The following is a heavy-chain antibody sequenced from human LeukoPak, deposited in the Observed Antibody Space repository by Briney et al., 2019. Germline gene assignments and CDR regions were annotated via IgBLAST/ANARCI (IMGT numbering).Heavy chain of an antibody. CDR1: GGSFSGYY. CDR3: ARVLEGSSGQHWYFDL. V-gene: IGHV4-34*01. J-gene: IGHJ2*01. CDR2: INHSGST. Sequence: PSETLSLTCAVYGGSFSGYYWSWIRQPPGKGLEWIGEINHSGSTNYNPSLKSRVTISVDTSKNQFSLKLSSVTAADTAVYYCARVLEGSSGQHWYFDLWGRGTLVTVSS. D-gene: IGHD6-19*01.